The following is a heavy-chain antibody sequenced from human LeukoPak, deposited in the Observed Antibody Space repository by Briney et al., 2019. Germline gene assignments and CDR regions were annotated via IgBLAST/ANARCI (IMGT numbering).Heavy chain of an antibody. CDR1: GYTFTSYG. CDR3: ARDRSHSSSWYGPRSNWFDP. J-gene: IGHJ5*02. V-gene: IGHV1-18*01. CDR2: ISAYNGNT. Sequence: ASVKVSCKASGYTFTSYGISWVRQAPGQGLEWMGWISAYNGNTNYAQKLQGRVTMTTDTSTSTAYMELRSLRSDDTAVYYCARDRSHSSSWYGPRSNWFDPWGQGTLVTVSS. D-gene: IGHD6-13*01.